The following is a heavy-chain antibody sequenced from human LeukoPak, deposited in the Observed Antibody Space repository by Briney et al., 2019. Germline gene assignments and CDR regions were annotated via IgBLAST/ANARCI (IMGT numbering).Heavy chain of an antibody. Sequence: GGSLRLSCAASGFTFSSYDMHWVRQATGKGLEWVSAIGTAGDTYYPGSVKGRFTISRENAKNSLYLQMNSLRAEDTAVYYCAKDWANYDFWSGYTFDYWGQGTLVTVSS. CDR1: GFTFSSYD. CDR3: AKDWANYDFWSGYTFDY. D-gene: IGHD3-3*01. CDR2: IGTAGDT. J-gene: IGHJ4*02. V-gene: IGHV3-13*01.